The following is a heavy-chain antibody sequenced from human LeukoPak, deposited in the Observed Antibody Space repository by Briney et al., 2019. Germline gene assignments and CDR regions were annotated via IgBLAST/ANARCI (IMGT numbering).Heavy chain of an antibody. CDR2: ISWNSGSI. Sequence: GGSLSLSCAASGFTFDDYAMHWVRQAPGKGLEWVSGISWNSGSIGYADSVKGRFTISRDNAKNSLYPQMNSLRAEDTALYYCAKDIATGNRLYYFDYWGQGTLVTVSS. CDR1: GFTFDDYA. V-gene: IGHV3-9*01. CDR3: AKDIATGNRLYYFDY. J-gene: IGHJ4*02. D-gene: IGHD1-14*01.